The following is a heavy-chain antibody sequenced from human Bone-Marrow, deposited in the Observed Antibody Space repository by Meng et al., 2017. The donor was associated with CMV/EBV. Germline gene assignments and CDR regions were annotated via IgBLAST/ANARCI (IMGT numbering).Heavy chain of an antibody. CDR2: ISVYNGHT. CDR1: SYTVRGYG. D-gene: IGHD3-22*01. CDR3: ARAPTYYYDIGWFDP. V-gene: IGHV1-18*01. J-gene: IGHJ5*02. Sequence: SSYTVRGYGNSWVGQAPGQGLEWMEWISVYNGHTNYAQKFQDRVTMTTDTSATTAYMELRSLRSDDTAVYYCARAPTYYYDIGWFDPWGQGTLVTVSS.